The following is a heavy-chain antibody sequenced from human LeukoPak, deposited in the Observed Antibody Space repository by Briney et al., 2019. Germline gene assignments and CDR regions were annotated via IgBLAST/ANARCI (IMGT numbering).Heavy chain of an antibody. J-gene: IGHJ4*02. CDR3: ARGIPKGCSSTSCYLGY. CDR2: MNPNSGNT. D-gene: IGHD2-2*01. CDR1: GYTFTSYD. Sequence: ASVKVSCKASGYTFTSYDINWVRQATGQGLEWMGWMNPNSGNTGYAQKFQGRVTVTRNTSISTAYMELSSLRSEDTAVYYCARGIPKGCSSTSCYLGYWGQGTLVTVSS. V-gene: IGHV1-8*01.